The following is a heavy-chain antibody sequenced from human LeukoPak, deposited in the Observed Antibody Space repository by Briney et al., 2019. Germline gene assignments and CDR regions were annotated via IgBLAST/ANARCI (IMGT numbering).Heavy chain of an antibody. Sequence: GGSLRLSCAASGFTFSSYSMNWVRQAPGKGLEWVSSISSSSSTIYYADSVKGRFTISRDNAKNSLYLQMNSLRAEDTAVYYCARTVTTIYYYYMDVWGKGTTVTVSS. V-gene: IGHV3-48*01. CDR2: ISSSSSTI. J-gene: IGHJ6*03. CDR3: ARTVTTIYYYYMDV. D-gene: IGHD4-17*01. CDR1: GFTFSSYS.